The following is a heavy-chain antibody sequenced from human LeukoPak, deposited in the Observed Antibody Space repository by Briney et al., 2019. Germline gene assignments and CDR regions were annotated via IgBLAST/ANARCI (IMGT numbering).Heavy chain of an antibody. CDR3: ARDYAMARPYYYYGMDV. J-gene: IGHJ6*04. V-gene: IGHV3-30-3*01. Sequence: PGRSLRLSCAASGFTFSTYFMHWVRQAPGKGLEWVADIASDGSHTFYVESVKGRFTISRDNSKNTLYLQMNSLRAEDTAVYYCARDYAMARPYYYYGMDVWGKGTTVTVSS. CDR2: IASDGSHT. D-gene: IGHD2-8*01. CDR1: GFTFSTYF.